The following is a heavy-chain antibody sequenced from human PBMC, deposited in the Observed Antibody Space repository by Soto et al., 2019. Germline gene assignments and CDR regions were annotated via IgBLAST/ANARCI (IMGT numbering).Heavy chain of an antibody. J-gene: IGHJ6*02. CDR2: ISHDGSNN. Sequence: QVQVVESGGGVVQPGRSLRLSCAASGFTFSGYGMQWVHQAPGKGLEWVALISHDGSNNYYADSVKGRFTISRDNSKNTLYLQMNSLRGEDTAVYYCAKDRLRGGFLTTATTNCMDVWGQGTTVTVSS. CDR1: GFTFSGYG. D-gene: IGHD1-26*01. CDR3: AKDRLRGGFLTTATTNCMDV. V-gene: IGHV3-30*18.